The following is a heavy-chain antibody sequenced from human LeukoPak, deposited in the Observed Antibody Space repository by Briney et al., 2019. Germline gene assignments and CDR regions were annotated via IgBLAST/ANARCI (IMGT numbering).Heavy chain of an antibody. V-gene: IGHV4-4*07. J-gene: IGHJ4*02. CDR3: ARLSTVTTSFDY. D-gene: IGHD4-17*01. CDR2: IYTSGTT. CDR1: GGSISSYY. Sequence: PSETLSLTCTVSGGSISSYYWSWIRQPPGKGLEWIGCIYTSGTTHYNPSLKSRVTMSVDTSKNQFSLKLSSVTAADTAVYYCARLSTVTTSFDYWGQGTLVTVSS.